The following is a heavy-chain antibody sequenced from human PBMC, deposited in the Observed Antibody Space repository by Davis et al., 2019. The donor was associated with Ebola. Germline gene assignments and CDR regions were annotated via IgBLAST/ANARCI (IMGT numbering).Heavy chain of an antibody. D-gene: IGHD3/OR15-3a*01. CDR3: ARGTRTLDI. V-gene: IGHV1-8*02. CDR2: MNPNSGNT. Sequence: ASVTVSCKASGYTFTNYYMHWVRQATGQGLEWMGWMNPNSGNTGYAQKFQARVSMTRNTSISTAYMELNSLTSEDTAVYYCARGTRTLDIWGQGTMVTVSS. CDR1: GYTFTNYY. J-gene: IGHJ3*02.